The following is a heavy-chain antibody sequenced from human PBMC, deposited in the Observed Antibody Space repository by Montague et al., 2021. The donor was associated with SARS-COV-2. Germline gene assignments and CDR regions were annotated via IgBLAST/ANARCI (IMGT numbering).Heavy chain of an antibody. D-gene: IGHD3-10*01. CDR3: VKDDGVFWFGDFGI. CDR2: IDSLGTGT. Sequence: SLRLSCATFGFSFINHGMSWVRQAPGKGLEWVSAIDSLGTGTYYAEFVKGRFTISRDNADATLSLQMNSLRLDDTAVYYCVKDDGVFWFGDFGIWGQGTTVSVSS. J-gene: IGHJ6*02. CDR1: GFSFINHG. V-gene: IGHV3-23*01.